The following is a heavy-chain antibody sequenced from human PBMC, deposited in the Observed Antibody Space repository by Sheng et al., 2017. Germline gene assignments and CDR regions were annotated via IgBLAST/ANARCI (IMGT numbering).Heavy chain of an antibody. D-gene: IGHD3-10*01. CDR3: ARDPDGSGEFMGY. CDR1: GGSISSSSYY. Sequence: QLQLQESGPGLVKPSETLSLTCTVSGGSISSSSYYWGWIRQPPGKGLEWIGSIYYSGSTYYNPSLKSRVTISVDTSKNQFSLKLSSVTAADTAVYYCARDPDGSGEFMGYWGQGNAGHRLL. J-gene: IGHJ4*02. CDR2: IYYSGST. V-gene: IGHV4-39*07.